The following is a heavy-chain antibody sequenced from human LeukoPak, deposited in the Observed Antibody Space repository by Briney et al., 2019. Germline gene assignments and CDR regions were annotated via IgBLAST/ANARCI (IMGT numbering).Heavy chain of an antibody. V-gene: IGHV4-61*01. J-gene: IGHJ4*02. D-gene: IGHD2-15*01. CDR1: GGSVSSGSYY. Sequence: SETLSLTCTVSGGSVSSGSYYWSWIRQPPGKGLEWLGYIYYSGSTNYNPSLKSRVTISVDTSKNQFSLKLSSVTAADTAVYYCARQRGYCSGGTCYRTPHFDYWGQGTLVTVSS. CDR3: ARQRGYCSGGTCYRTPHFDY. CDR2: IYYSGST.